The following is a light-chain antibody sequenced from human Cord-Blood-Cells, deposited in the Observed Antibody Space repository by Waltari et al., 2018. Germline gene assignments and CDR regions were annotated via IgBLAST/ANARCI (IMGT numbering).Light chain of an antibody. Sequence: EIQMTQYPYTLSASVGDRVTIPCRASQGISSWLAWYQQKPGKAPKLLIYDASSLESWVPSRFSGSGSGTEFTLTISSLQPDDFATYYCQQYNSYSPYTFGQGTKLEIK. V-gene: IGKV1-5*01. CDR3: QQYNSYSPYT. CDR2: DAS. CDR1: QGISSW. J-gene: IGKJ2*01.